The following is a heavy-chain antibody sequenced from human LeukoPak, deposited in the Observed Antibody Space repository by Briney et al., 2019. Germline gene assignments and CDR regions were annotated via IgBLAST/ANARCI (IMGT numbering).Heavy chain of an antibody. CDR2: IIPIFGTA. V-gene: IGHV1-69*01. Sequence: GGSLRLSCAASGFTFSSYAISWVRQAPGQGLEWMGGIIPIFGTANYAQKFQGRVTITADESTSTAYMELSSLRSEDTAVYYCARDAGPGTADYFDYWGQGTLVTVSS. CDR3: ARDAGPGTADYFDY. D-gene: IGHD6-13*01. CDR1: GFTFSSYA. J-gene: IGHJ4*02.